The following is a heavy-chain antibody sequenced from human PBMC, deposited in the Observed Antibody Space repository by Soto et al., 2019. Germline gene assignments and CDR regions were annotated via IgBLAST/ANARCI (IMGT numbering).Heavy chain of an antibody. J-gene: IGHJ4*02. V-gene: IGHV3-23*01. CDR2: ISGSGGST. CDR1: GFSFGSYA. D-gene: IGHD3-9*01. CDR3: AKVSPLTGYYPFDY. Sequence: GGSLRLSCAASGFSFGSYALSWIRQAPGKGLEWVSAISGSGGSTYYADSVKGRFTISRDNSKNTLYLQMNSLRAEDTAVYYCAKVSPLTGYYPFDYWGQGTLVTVSS.